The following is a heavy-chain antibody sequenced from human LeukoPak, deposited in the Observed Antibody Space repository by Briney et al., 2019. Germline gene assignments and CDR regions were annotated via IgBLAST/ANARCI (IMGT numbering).Heavy chain of an antibody. Sequence: PGGSLRLSCASSGFSFSGYAMIWVRQAPGKGLELVSTISGSGASTFYADSVRGRFITSRDIPSNIVYLQMNSLRAEDTAVYYCAKGSRGYTNYYFDYWGQGILVTVSS. CDR1: GFSFSGYA. CDR3: AKGSRGYTNYYFDY. D-gene: IGHD2-2*02. J-gene: IGHJ4*02. V-gene: IGHV3-23*01. CDR2: ISGSGAST.